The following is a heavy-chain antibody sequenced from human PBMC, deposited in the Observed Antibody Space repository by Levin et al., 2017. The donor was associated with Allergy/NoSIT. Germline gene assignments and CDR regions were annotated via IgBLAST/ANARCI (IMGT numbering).Heavy chain of an antibody. V-gene: IGHV4-4*07. Sequence: SQTLSLTCTVSGGSISGYFWSWLRQPAGKGLEWIGRMYGGGITNYNPSLESRLTISLDTSKNQLSLQLTSVTAADTAVYYCAGEAGGSRQHDFWGQGTLVTVSS. D-gene: IGHD2-15*01. J-gene: IGHJ4*02. CDR1: GGSISGYF. CDR3: AGEAGGSRQHDF. CDR2: MYGGGIT.